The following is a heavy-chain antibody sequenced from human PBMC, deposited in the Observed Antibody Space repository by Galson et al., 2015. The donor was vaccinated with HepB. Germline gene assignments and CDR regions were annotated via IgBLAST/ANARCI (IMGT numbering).Heavy chain of an antibody. CDR3: AKSYSSGWGRFDY. CDR2: ISAGAGST. V-gene: IGHV3-23*01. Sequence: SLRLSCAASGFTFSSYAMGWVRQAPGKGLEWVSAISAGAGSTYYADSVKGRFTISRDNSKNTLYLQMSSLRAEDTVVYYCAKSYSSGWGRFDYWGQGTLVTVSS. CDR1: GFTFSSYA. D-gene: IGHD6-19*01. J-gene: IGHJ4*02.